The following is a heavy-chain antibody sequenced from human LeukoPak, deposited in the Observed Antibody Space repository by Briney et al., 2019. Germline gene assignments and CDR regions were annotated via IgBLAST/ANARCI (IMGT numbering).Heavy chain of an antibody. CDR3: PKPVDGASVQRYFQH. V-gene: IGHV3-23*01. CDR2: ISGGGDNT. Sequence: GGSLRLSCAASGFTFSRYAMSWVRQAPGKGLEWVSAISGGGDNTYYADSGRGRFTISRDNSKNPLFLQMNSLRAEDTAIYYCPKPVDGASVQRYFQHWGQGTLVTVSS. D-gene: IGHD1-1*01. J-gene: IGHJ1*01. CDR1: GFTFSRYA.